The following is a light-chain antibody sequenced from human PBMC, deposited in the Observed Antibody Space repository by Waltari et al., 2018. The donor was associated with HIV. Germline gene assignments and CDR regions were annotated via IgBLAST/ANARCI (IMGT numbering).Light chain of an antibody. CDR3: CSYAGSESSEV. J-gene: IGLJ2*01. V-gene: IGLV2-23*02. CDR1: SSNIGANNY. Sequence: QSALTQPASVSGSPGQSITISCPGTSSNIGANNYVSWYQQHPGKAPKLIIYDVTKRPSGVSNRFSGSKSGNTASLTISGLQAEDEADYHCCSYAGSESSEVFGGGTKLTVL. CDR2: DVT.